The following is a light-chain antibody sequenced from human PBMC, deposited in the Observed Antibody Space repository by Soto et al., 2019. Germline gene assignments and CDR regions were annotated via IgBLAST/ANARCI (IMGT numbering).Light chain of an antibody. Sequence: QSALTQPASVTGSPGQSITISCTGTSSDVGGYNYVSWYQLHPGKAPKLMIHEVSERPSGVSNRFSGSKSGNTASLTISGLQAEDEADYYCASYASDVTYVCGSGTKVTV. J-gene: IGLJ1*01. CDR1: SSDVGGYNY. CDR3: ASYASDVTYV. V-gene: IGLV2-14*01. CDR2: EVS.